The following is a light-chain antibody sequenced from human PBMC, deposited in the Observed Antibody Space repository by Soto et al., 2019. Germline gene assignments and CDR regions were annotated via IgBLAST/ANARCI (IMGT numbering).Light chain of an antibody. V-gene: IGKV3-20*01. CDR1: HSVTGSY. CDR3: QQYGNSPPVT. Sequence: EIVLTQSPGTLSLSPGERATLSCRASHSVTGSYLAWYQQKPGQAPRLRIYDASNRATGTPDRFSGSGSGTDFALTISRLEPEDFAVYYCQQYGNSPPVTFGGGTKVDI. J-gene: IGKJ4*01. CDR2: DAS.